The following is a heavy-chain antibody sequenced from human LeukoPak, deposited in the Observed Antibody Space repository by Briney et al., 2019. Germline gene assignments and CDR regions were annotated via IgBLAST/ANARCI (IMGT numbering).Heavy chain of an antibody. CDR2: ISYDGSNK. CDR1: GFTFSSYG. D-gene: IGHD1-26*01. CDR3: ASQLYNSGSYWGSYYYYGMDV. V-gene: IGHV3-30*03. J-gene: IGHJ6*02. Sequence: GSLRLSCAASGFTFSSYGMHWVRQAPGKGLEWVAVISYDGSNKYYADSVKGRFTISRDNSKNTLYLQMNSLRAEDTAVYYCASQLYNSGSYWGSYYYYGMDVWGQGTTVTVSS.